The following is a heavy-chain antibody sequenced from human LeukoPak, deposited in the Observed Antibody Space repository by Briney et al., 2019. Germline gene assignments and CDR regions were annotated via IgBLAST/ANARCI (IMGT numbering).Heavy chain of an antibody. CDR3: AKGPTRAASYNWFDP. CDR2: VDYSGGDT. CDR1: GFIFGDYA. V-gene: IGHV3-23*01. D-gene: IGHD6-25*01. J-gene: IGHJ5*02. Sequence: GGSLRLSCTGSGFIFGDYAMNWVRQAPGKGLEWVSSVDYSGGDTHYADSVMGRFTISRDNSKNTLYLQMNSLRAEDTAVYYCAKGPTRAASYNWFDPWGQGTLVTVSS.